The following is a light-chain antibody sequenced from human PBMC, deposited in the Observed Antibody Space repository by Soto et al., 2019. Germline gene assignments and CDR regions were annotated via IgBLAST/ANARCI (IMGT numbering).Light chain of an antibody. CDR3: CSYAGGSTLV. V-gene: IGLV1-44*01. CDR1: SSSIGSNT. J-gene: IGLJ3*02. Sequence: QPVLTQPPSASGTPGQRVTIYCSGSSSSIGSNTVNWYQQFPGTAPKLLIYSNNQRPSGVPDRFSGSKSGTSASLAISGLQSEDEANYYCCSYAGGSTLVFGVGTQLTVL. CDR2: SNN.